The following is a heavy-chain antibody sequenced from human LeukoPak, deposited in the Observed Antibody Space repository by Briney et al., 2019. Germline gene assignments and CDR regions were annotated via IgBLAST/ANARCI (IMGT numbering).Heavy chain of an antibody. Sequence: GGSLRLSCAASGFTFSRYWMHWVRQAPGKGLVWVSRLNGDGSATTYADSVKGRFTISRDNAKNTLYLQMNSLRAEDTAVYYCYVSGSYLREVDAFDIWGQGTMVTVSS. J-gene: IGHJ3*02. D-gene: IGHD3-10*01. CDR2: LNGDGSAT. CDR1: GFTFSRYW. V-gene: IGHV3-74*01. CDR3: YVSGSYLREVDAFDI.